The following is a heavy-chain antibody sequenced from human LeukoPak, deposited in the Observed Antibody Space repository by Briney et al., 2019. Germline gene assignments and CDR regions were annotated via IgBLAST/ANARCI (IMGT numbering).Heavy chain of an antibody. CDR1: GFTFSSYA. CDR2: ISGSGGST. J-gene: IGHJ4*02. D-gene: IGHD3-16*01. CDR3: SKGGGGAEYFDY. Sequence: PGGSLRLSCAASGFTFSSYAMSWVRQAPGRGLEWVSAISGSGGSTYYADSVSGRFTLSRDNYKNKLYLQMNRLRAEGTDVSYCSKGGGGAEYFDYWGQGTLVTVSS. V-gene: IGHV3-23*01.